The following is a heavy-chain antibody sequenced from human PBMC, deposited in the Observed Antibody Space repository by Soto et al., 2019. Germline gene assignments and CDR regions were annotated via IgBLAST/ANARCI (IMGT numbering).Heavy chain of an antibody. CDR1: GGSFSGYY. D-gene: IGHD3-3*01. CDR2: INHSGST. V-gene: IGHV4-34*01. Sequence: SETLSFTCAVYGGSFSGYYWSWIRQPPGKGLEWIGEINHSGSTNYNPSLKSRVTISVDTSKNQFSLKLSSVTAADTAVYYCARGSGFWSGYAGHMDVWGKGTTVTVSS. CDR3: ARGSGFWSGYAGHMDV. J-gene: IGHJ6*03.